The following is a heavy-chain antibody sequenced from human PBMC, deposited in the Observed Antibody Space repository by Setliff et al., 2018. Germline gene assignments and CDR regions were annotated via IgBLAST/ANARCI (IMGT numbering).Heavy chain of an antibody. CDR2: IYYSGST. CDR3: ARQPYSTTYYYYYYYMDV. Sequence: PSETLSLTCRVSGGSISSGNYYWGLIRQPPGKGLEWFATIYYSGSTYSNPSLKSRLIISIDTSKNQFSLNLNSVTAAGTAVYYCARQPYSTTYYYYYYYMDVWGKGTTVTVSS. D-gene: IGHD6-13*01. J-gene: IGHJ6*03. V-gene: IGHV4-39*01. CDR1: GGSISSGNYY.